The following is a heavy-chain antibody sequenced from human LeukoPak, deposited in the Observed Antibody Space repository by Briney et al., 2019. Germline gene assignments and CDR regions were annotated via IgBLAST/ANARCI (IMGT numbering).Heavy chain of an antibody. CDR1: GFTFSSYG. D-gene: IGHD3-10*01. Sequence: PGGTLRLSCAASGFTFSSYGMSWVRQAPGKGLEWVSGISGSGGSTYYADSVKGRFTISRDNSKNTLYLQMNSLRAEDTAVYYCAKVESYYYGSGSYPYYFDYWGQGTLVTVSS. V-gene: IGHV3-23*01. CDR2: ISGSGGST. CDR3: AKVESYYYGSGSYPYYFDY. J-gene: IGHJ4*02.